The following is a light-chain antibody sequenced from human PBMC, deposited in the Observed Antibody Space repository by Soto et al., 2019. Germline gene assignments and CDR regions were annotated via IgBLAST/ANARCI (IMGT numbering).Light chain of an antibody. V-gene: IGKV4-1*01. J-gene: IGKJ2*01. CDR2: WAS. CDR1: QSVLFSSNNKNY. CDR3: QQYYSTPYT. Sequence: DIVMTQSPDSLAVSLGERATINCNSRQSVLFSSNNKNYLAWYQQKPGQPPKLLIYWASTRESGVPDRYRGRASGTDFPLTISSLQAEDVAVHYCQQYYSTPYTFGQGNTLEIK.